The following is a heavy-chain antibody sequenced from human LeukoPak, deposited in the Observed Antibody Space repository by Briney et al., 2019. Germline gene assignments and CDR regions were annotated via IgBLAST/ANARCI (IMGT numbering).Heavy chain of an antibody. J-gene: IGHJ4*02. V-gene: IGHV3-23*01. Sequence: GGSLRLSCAASGFTFSIYDMSWVRRAPGKGLEWVSEIYGSGRRTYYADFLKGRFTISRDNSKNTVYLQMNSLRAEDTAVYYCVKEGTSAYFDAWGQGTLVTVSS. CDR2: IYGSGRRT. CDR3: VKEGTSAYFDA. CDR1: GFTFSIYD. D-gene: IGHD3-9*01.